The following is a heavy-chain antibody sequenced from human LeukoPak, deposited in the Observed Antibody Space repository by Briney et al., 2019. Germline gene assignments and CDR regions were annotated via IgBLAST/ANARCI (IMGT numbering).Heavy chain of an antibody. J-gene: IGHJ2*01. Sequence: SETLSLTCAVYGGSFSGYYWSWIRQPPGKGLGWIGEVNHSGSTNYNPSLKSRVSMSLDTAKNKFSLNLSSVPAADTAVYYCARRAVAEWYFDLWGRGPLVTVSS. D-gene: IGHD6-19*01. CDR1: GGSFSGYY. V-gene: IGHV4-34*01. CDR2: VNHSGST. CDR3: ARRAVAEWYFDL.